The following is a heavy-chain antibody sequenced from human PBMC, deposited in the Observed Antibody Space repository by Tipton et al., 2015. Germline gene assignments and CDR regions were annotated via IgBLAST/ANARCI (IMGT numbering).Heavy chain of an antibody. J-gene: IGHJ4*02. CDR1: GYTFTGHY. D-gene: IGHD2-8*01. V-gene: IGHV1-2*02. CDR3: ARGRNGAFDY. CDR2: INPHSGDT. Sequence: QSGAEVKKPGASVKVSCKASGYTFTGHYMHWVRQAPGQGLEWMGWINPHSGDTKYERKFQGRATMTRDTYIKTANLELSRLRSEDTAVYYCARGRNGAFDYWGQGSLVIVSS.